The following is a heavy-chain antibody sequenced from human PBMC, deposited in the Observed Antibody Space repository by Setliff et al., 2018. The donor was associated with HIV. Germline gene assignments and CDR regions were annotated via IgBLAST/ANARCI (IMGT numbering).Heavy chain of an antibody. CDR1: GYNFANYW. CDR3: GRYASGSYYFDY. V-gene: IGHV5-51*01. D-gene: IGHD3-10*01. Sequence: GESLTISCKGSGYNFANYWIGWVRQMPGKGLEWMGLIYCGDSRTRYSPSFQGQVTISADKFITTAYLQWSSLKASDTAIYYCGRYASGSYYFDYWGQGTLVTVSS. J-gene: IGHJ4*02. CDR2: IYCGDSRT.